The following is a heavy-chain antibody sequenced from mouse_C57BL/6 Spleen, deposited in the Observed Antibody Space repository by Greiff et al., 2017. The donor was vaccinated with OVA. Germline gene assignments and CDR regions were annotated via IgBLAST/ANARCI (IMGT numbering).Heavy chain of an antibody. CDR3: ARDYGSPRFAY. J-gene: IGHJ3*01. Sequence: EVMLVESGGGLVKPGGSLKLSCAASGFTFSDYGMHWVRQAPEKGLEWVAYISSGSSTIYYADTVKGRFTISRDNAKNTLFLQMTSLRAEDTAMYYCARDYGSPRFAYWGQGTLVTVSA. V-gene: IGHV5-17*01. CDR2: ISSGSSTI. CDR1: GFTFSDYG. D-gene: IGHD1-1*01.